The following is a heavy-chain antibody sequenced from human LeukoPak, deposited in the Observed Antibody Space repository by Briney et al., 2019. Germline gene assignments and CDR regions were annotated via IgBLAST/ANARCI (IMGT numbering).Heavy chain of an antibody. CDR2: INHSGST. V-gene: IGHV4-34*01. CDR1: GGSFSGYY. D-gene: IGHD3-9*01. CDR3: ARGHYDILTGYPSLDY. Sequence: TLSLTCAVYGGSFSGYYWSWIRQPPGKGLEWIGEINHSGSTNYNPSLKSRVTISVDMSENQFSLKLSSVTAADTAVYYCARGHYDILTGYPSLDYWGQGTLVTVSS. J-gene: IGHJ4*02.